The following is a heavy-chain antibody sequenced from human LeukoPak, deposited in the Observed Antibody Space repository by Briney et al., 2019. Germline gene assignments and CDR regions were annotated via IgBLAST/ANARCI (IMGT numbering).Heavy chain of an antibody. CDR1: GFTFSSYS. CDR3: ARGRPINYYDSSGSFGI. V-gene: IGHV3-21*01. Sequence: GGSLRLSCAASGFTFSSYSMDWVRQAPGKGLEWVSSISSSSSYIYYADSVKGRFTISRDNAKNSLYLQMNSLRAEDTAVYYCARGRPINYYDSSGSFGIWGQGTLVTVSS. D-gene: IGHD3-22*01. J-gene: IGHJ4*02. CDR2: ISSSSSYI.